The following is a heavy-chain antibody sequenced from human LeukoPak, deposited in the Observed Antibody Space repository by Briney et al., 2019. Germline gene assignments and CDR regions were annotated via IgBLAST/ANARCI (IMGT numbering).Heavy chain of an antibody. D-gene: IGHD4-17*01. J-gene: IGHJ4*02. CDR1: GFTVSSNY. V-gene: IGHV3-53*01. CDR3: ARFNGDSRDY. Sequence: GGSLRLSCAASGFTVSSNYMSWVRQAPGKGLEWVSIIYIGGTTHYADSVKGRFTISRDNSKNTLYLQMNSLRAEDTAVYYCARFNGDSRDYWGQGTLVTVSS. CDR2: IYIGGTT.